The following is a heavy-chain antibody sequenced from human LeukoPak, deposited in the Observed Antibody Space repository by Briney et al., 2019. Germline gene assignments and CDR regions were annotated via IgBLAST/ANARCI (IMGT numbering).Heavy chain of an antibody. CDR1: GYTFTGYY. CDR3: ARTGSLRGNFDY. D-gene: IGHD3-10*01. J-gene: IGHJ4*02. CDR2: INPNSGDT. V-gene: IGHV1-2*02. Sequence: ASVKVSCKASGYTFTGYYMHWVRQAPGQGLDWMGWINPNSGDTNYARKFQGRVTMTRDTSISTAYMELSRLRSDDTAVYYCARTGSLRGNFDYWGQGTLVTVSS.